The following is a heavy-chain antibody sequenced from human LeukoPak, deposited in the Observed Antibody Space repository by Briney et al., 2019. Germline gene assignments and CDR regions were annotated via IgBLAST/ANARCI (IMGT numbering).Heavy chain of an antibody. CDR1: GFTFSTYA. V-gene: IGHV3-23*01. D-gene: IGHD2-21*01. CDR2: ISSSGGGT. Sequence: GGSLRLSCAASGFTFSTYAMSWVRQAPGKGLEWVSVISSSGGGTYYADSVKGRFTISRDNSKNTLYLQMNSLRAEDTAVYYCTRVQRDIVVVIAIFSFDNWGQGTLVTVSS. J-gene: IGHJ4*02. CDR3: TRVQRDIVVVIAIFSFDN.